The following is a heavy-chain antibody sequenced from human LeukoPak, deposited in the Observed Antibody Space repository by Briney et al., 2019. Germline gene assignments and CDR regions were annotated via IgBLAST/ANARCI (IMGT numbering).Heavy chain of an antibody. J-gene: IGHJ4*02. Sequence: GESLKISCKGSGYSFTNYWIGWVRQMPGKGLEWMGIIYPGDSDTRYSPSFQGQVTISADKSISTAYLQWNSLKASDTAMYYCASSYCSSTSCPQTLLYWGQGTLVTVSS. CDR3: ASSYCSSTSCPQTLLY. CDR1: GYSFTNYW. V-gene: IGHV5-51*01. D-gene: IGHD2-2*01. CDR2: IYPGDSDT.